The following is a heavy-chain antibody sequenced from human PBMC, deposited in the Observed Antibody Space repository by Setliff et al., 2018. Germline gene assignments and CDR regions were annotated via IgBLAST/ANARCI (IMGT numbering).Heavy chain of an antibody. J-gene: IGHJ4*02. CDR1: GGSISSRSYY. CDR3: ARDMGQPYYFES. D-gene: IGHD1-1*01. CDR2: IYYTGST. Sequence: PSETLSLTCTVSGGSISSRSYYWGWIRQPPGKELEWIGSIYYTGSTYYNPSLKSRVTMSVDTSKRQFSLKLGSATAADTAVYYCARDMGQPYYFESWGLGTLVTVSS. V-gene: IGHV4-39*07.